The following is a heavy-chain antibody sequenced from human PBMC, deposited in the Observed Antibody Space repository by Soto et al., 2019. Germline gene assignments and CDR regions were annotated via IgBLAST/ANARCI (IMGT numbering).Heavy chain of an antibody. CDR2: ISYDGSNK. D-gene: IGHD6-6*01. V-gene: IGHV3-30-3*01. Sequence: QVQLVESGGGVVQPGRSLRLSCAASGFTFSSYAMHWVRQAPGKGLEWVAVISYDGSNKYYADSVKGRFTISRDNSKNTLYQQMNSLRAEDTAGYYRARDRRRWGSSDFGYWGQGTLVTVSS. J-gene: IGHJ4*02. CDR1: GFTFSSYA. CDR3: ARDRRRWGSSDFGY.